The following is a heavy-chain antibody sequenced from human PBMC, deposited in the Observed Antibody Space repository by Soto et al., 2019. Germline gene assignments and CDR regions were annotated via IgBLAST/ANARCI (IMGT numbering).Heavy chain of an antibody. J-gene: IGHJ4*02. CDR2: INHSGST. CDR3: ARGWYGDYGVTSFEY. Sequence: SETLSLTCAVYVGSFSGYYWSWIRHPPGKGPEWIGEINHSGSTNYNPSLKSRVTISVDTSKNQFSLKLSSVTAADTAVYYCARGWYGDYGVTSFEYWGQGTLDNVSS. D-gene: IGHD4-17*01. CDR1: VGSFSGYY. V-gene: IGHV4-34*01.